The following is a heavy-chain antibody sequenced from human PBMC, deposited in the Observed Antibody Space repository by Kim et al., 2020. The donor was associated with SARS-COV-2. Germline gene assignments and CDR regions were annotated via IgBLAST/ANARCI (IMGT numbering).Heavy chain of an antibody. CDR2: ISAYNGNT. Sequence: ASVKVSCKASGYTFTDYGISWVRQAPGQGLEWMGWISAYNGNTNYAQKVQGRVTMTTDTSTSTAYMELRSLRSDDAAMYFCARDVWSSSSTGPSFDYWGQGTLVTVSP. CDR1: GYTFTDYG. J-gene: IGHJ4*02. CDR3: ARDVWSSSSTGPSFDY. V-gene: IGHV1-18*01. D-gene: IGHD6-6*01.